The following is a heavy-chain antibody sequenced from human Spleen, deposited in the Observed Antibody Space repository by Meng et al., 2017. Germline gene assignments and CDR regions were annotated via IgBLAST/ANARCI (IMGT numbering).Heavy chain of an antibody. CDR2: IHHSGSA. CDR1: GGSISSGDSY. Sequence: QPQLQESGPGLVKPSEAPSLTCSVSGGSISSGDSYWSWIRQPPGKGLEWIGYIHHSGSAYYNPSLKSRVSISVDTSKNQFSLNLNSMTAADTAVYYCASFDHIPRRNYFDYWGQGTLVTVSS. V-gene: IGHV4-30-4*01. D-gene: IGHD2-21*01. J-gene: IGHJ4*02. CDR3: ASFDHIPRRNYFDY.